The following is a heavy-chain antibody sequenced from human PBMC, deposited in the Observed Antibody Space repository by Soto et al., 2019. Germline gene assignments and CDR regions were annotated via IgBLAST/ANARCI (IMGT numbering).Heavy chain of an antibody. CDR1: GFTFSSYG. J-gene: IGHJ6*02. V-gene: IGHV3-30*03. Sequence: QVQLVESGGGVVQPGRSLRLSCAASGFTFSSYGMHWVRQAPGKGLEWVAVISYDGSNKYYADSVKGRFTISRDNSXNXLXXQKNSLRAEDTAVYYCATDACGGDCYVPYCYGMGVWGQGTTVTVSS. CDR3: ATDACGGDCYVPYCYGMGV. CDR2: ISYDGSNK. D-gene: IGHD2-21*01.